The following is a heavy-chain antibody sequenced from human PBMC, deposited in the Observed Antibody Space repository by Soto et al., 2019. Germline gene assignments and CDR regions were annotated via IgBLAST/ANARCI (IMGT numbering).Heavy chain of an antibody. CDR3: ARDTSEKATTKPNDAFDI. D-gene: IGHD1-1*01. CDR2: INPSGGST. Sequence: ASVKVSCKACGYTFTSYYMHWVRQAPGQGLEWMGIINPSGGSTSYAQKFQGRVTMTRDTSTSTVYMELSSLRSEDTAVYYCARDTSEKATTKPNDAFDIWDQGTMVTVS. CDR1: GYTFTSYY. J-gene: IGHJ3*02. V-gene: IGHV1-46*03.